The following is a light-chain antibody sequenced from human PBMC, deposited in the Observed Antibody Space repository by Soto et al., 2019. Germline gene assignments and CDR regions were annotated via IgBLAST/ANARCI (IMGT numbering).Light chain of an antibody. CDR3: LQYGSSPFT. Sequence: EIVLTQSPGTLSLSPGERAPLSCRASQSFNNNNLAWYQLKPGQPPRLLIYAASSRATGIPDRFSGGGSGTDFTLTISRLEPEDFAVYYCLQYGSSPFTFGQGTTLEIK. CDR2: AAS. CDR1: QSFNNNN. V-gene: IGKV3-20*01. J-gene: IGKJ2*01.